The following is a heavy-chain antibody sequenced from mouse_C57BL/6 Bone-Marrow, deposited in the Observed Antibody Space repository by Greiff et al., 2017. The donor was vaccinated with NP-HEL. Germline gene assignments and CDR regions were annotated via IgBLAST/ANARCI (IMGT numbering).Heavy chain of an antibody. J-gene: IGHJ2*01. D-gene: IGHD2-4*01. V-gene: IGHV1-76*01. CDR2: IYPGSGNT. Sequence: VQLQQSGAELVRPGASVKLSCTASGYTFTDYYINWVKQRPGQGLEWIARIYPGSGNTYYNEKFKGKATLTAEKSSSPAYMQLSSLTSEDSAVSFCSESKDYDTDYWGQGTTLTVSS. CDR1: GYTFTDYY. CDR3: SESKDYDTDY.